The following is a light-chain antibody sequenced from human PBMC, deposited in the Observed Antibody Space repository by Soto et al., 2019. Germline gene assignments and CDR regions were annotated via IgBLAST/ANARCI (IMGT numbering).Light chain of an antibody. CDR2: GAS. CDR3: QQYGSSTP. J-gene: IGKJ5*01. V-gene: IGKV3-20*01. Sequence: EIVLTQSPGTLSLSPGERATLSCRASQSVSSSYLAWYQQKPGQAPRLLIYGASSRATGIPDRFSGSGSGTNFTITISSLLRDGLAVYYCQQYGSSTPFGQGTRVEIK. CDR1: QSVSSSY.